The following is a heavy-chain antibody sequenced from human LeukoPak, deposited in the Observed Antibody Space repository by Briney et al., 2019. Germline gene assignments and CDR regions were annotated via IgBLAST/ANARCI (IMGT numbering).Heavy chain of an antibody. J-gene: IGHJ1*01. Sequence: GGSLRLSCAASGFTFSNNWMSWVRQAPGKGLGWVANIKQDGSEKYYADSVKGRFTISRDTAKNSLYLQMNSLRAEDTAVYYCATYSSGIGREFQHWGQGTLVTVSS. CDR1: GFTFSNNW. CDR3: ATYSSGIGREFQH. V-gene: IGHV3-7*01. CDR2: IKQDGSEK. D-gene: IGHD3-22*01.